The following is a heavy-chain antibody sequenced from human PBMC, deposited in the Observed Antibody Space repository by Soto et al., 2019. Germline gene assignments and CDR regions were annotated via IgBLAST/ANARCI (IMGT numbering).Heavy chain of an antibody. J-gene: IGHJ4*02. Sequence: GGSLRLSCAASGFTFSSSDMSWVRQAPGKGLEWVSVINDNSAVIHYADSVKGRFSISRDNSKNTLYLQMNSLRAEDTAVYFCGKAVATRVYNYWGQGTLVTVSS. D-gene: IGHD6-19*01. V-gene: IGHV3-23*01. CDR2: INDNSAVI. CDR3: GKAVATRVYNY. CDR1: GFTFSSSD.